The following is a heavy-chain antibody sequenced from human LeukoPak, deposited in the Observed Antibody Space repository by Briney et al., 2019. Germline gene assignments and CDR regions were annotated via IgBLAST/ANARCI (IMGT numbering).Heavy chain of an antibody. D-gene: IGHD6-13*01. CDR1: GDSLSSSY. CDR2: IYYSGST. CDR3: ARSAAGLSYGMDV. J-gene: IGHJ6*02. Sequence: SETLSLTCTVSGDSLSSSYWSWIRQPPGKGLEWIGHIYYSGSTNYNPSLKSRVTISVDTSKNQFSLKLSSVTAADTAVYFCARSAAGLSYGMDVWGQGTTVTVSS. V-gene: IGHV4-59*08.